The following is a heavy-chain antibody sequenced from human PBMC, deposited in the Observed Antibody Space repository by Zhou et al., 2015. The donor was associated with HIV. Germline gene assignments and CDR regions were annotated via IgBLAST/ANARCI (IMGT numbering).Heavy chain of an antibody. D-gene: IGHD2-2*01. CDR1: GGTFSSYA. CDR2: IIPIFGTA. V-gene: IGHV1-69*06. Sequence: QVQLVQSGAEVKKPGSSVKVSCKASGGTFSSYAISWVRQAPGQGLEWMGGIIPIFGTANYAQKFQGRVTITADKSTSTAYMELSSLRSEDTAVYYCARDRPWDCSSTSCSQYLDQNAFDIWGQGTMVTVSS. J-gene: IGHJ3*02. CDR3: ARDRPWDCSSTSCSQYLDQNAFDI.